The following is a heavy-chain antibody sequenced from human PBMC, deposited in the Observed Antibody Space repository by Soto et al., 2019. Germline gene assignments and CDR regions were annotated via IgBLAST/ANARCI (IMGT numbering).Heavy chain of an antibody. D-gene: IGHD2-15*01. J-gene: IGHJ4*02. V-gene: IGHV4-39*01. CDR1: GDSITNSNYY. Sequence: PSETLSLTCTVSGDSITNSNYYWGWFRQPPGKGLEWIASIYYIGSTYYNPSLKSRVTISVDTSKNQFSLKLSSVTAADTAVYYCARHREGVARVRDFDYWGQGTLVTVSS. CDR2: IYYIGST. CDR3: ARHREGVARVRDFDY.